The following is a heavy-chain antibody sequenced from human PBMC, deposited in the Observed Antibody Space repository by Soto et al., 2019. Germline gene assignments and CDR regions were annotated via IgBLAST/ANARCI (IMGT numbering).Heavy chain of an antibody. V-gene: IGHV4-34*01. Sequence: QVQLQQWGAGLLKPSETLSLTCAVYGVSFSNYYWTWIRQPPGKGLEWIGEIHPSGSTHYNPSLASRVAISGDTSKNQFFLKLSSVTAADSAIYYCARGIDQSKSGWWGLGTLVTVSS. D-gene: IGHD6-19*01. CDR2: IHPSGST. CDR1: GVSFSNYY. CDR3: ARGIDQSKSGW. J-gene: IGHJ4*02.